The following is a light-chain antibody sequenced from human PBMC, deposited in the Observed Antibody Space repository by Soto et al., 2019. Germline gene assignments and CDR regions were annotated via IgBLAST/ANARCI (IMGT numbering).Light chain of an antibody. CDR2: GAS. J-gene: IGKJ2*01. CDR3: QQSYNTPPYT. V-gene: IGKV1-39*01. Sequence: DIQMTQSPSSLSASVGDRVTITCRASQSISNFLTWYQQKPGKAPNLLIYGASSLQSGVPSRFSGSGAVTDFTLTITSIQPEDFATYYCQQSYNTPPYTFGQGTRLEIK. CDR1: QSISNF.